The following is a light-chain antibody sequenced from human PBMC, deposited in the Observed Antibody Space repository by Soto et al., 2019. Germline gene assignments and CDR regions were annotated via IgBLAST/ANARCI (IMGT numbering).Light chain of an antibody. CDR3: QQFTGYT. Sequence: AIQLTQSPSSLSASVGDRVTITCRASQGISSALAWYQQKPGKAPKLLIYDASSLESGVPSRFSGRGSGTDFTLTISSLQPEDFATYYCQQFTGYTFGQGTKLEIK. V-gene: IGKV1-13*02. J-gene: IGKJ2*01. CDR1: QGISSA. CDR2: DAS.